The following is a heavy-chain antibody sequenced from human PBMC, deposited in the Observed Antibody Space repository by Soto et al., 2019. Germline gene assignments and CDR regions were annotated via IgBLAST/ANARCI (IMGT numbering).Heavy chain of an antibody. Sequence: GSLRLSCAASGFTFDDYGMSWVRQAPGKGLEWVSGINWNGGSTGYADSVKGRFTISRDNAKNSLYLQMNSLRAEDTALYHCARFCGGDCHDAFDIWGQGTMVTVSS. D-gene: IGHD2-21*01. CDR3: ARFCGGDCHDAFDI. J-gene: IGHJ3*02. V-gene: IGHV3-20*01. CDR1: GFTFDDYG. CDR2: INWNGGST.